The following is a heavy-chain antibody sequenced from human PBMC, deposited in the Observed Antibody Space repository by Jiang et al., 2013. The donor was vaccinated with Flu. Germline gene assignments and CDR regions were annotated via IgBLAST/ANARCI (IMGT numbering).Heavy chain of an antibody. CDR3: ARGSGYYGSGSYYGIRYYYYYYMDV. V-gene: IGHV1-8*01. CDR2: MNPNSGNT. CDR1: GYTFTSYD. J-gene: IGHJ6*03. Sequence: CKASGYTFTSYDINWVRQATGQGLEWMGWMNPNSGNTGYAQKFQGRVTMTRNTSISTAYMELSSLRSEDTAVYYCARGSGYYGSGSYYGIRYYYYYYMDVWGKGTTVTVSS. D-gene: IGHD3-10*01.